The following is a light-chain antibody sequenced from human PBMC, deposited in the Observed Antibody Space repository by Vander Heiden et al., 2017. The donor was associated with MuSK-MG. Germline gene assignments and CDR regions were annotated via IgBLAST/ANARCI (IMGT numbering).Light chain of an antibody. CDR1: QSVTSSY. CDR2: GAS. J-gene: IGKJ4*01. V-gene: IGKV3-20*01. CDR3: QQYCSSPLT. Sequence: EFVLTQSPPSLSFSPGERPTLSCRASQSVTSSYLAWYQQKPGQAPRLLIYGASSRATGIPDRFSGSGSGTDFTLTISRLEPEDFAVYYCQQYCSSPLTFGGGTKVEIK.